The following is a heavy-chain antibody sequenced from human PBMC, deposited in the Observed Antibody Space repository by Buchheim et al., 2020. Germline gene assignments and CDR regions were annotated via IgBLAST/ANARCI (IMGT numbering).Heavy chain of an antibody. Sequence: QVQLVQSGAEVKKPGASVKVSCTASGYTFTGYYIHWVRQAPGQGLEWMGWITPKSGGPKYPQQFQGSVTMTRDTSLSTAYRELSRLTSDDTAVYYCARLNGSHRGFDYWGQGTL. V-gene: IGHV1-2*02. CDR2: ITPKSGGP. CDR1: GYTFTGYY. D-gene: IGHD1-26*01. J-gene: IGHJ4*02. CDR3: ARLNGSHRGFDY.